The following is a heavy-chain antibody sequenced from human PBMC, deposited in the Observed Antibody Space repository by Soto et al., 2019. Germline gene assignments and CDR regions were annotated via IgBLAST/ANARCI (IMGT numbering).Heavy chain of an antibody. J-gene: IGHJ5*02. CDR3: ARPRRSTYYDFWSGYSTRYNWFDP. CDR2: MNPNSGNT. D-gene: IGHD3-3*01. V-gene: IGHV1-8*01. Sequence: GASVKVSCKASGYTFTSYDINWVRQATGQGLEWMGWMNPNSGNTGYAQKFRGRVTMTRNTSISTAYMELSSLRSEDTAVYYCARPRRSTYYDFWSGYSTRYNWFDPWDQGTLVTVSS. CDR1: GYTFTSYD.